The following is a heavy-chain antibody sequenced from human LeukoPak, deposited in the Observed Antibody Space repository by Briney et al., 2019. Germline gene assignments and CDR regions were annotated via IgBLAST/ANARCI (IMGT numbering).Heavy chain of an antibody. Sequence: ASVKVSCTASGYTFSSYGISWVLQAPGQGLEWMGWISAYNGNTDYAQNLRGRVTMTTDTSTSTAYMELRSLRSDDTAVYYCARDSVDGSGTYYSDSPDYWGQGTLVTVSS. CDR3: ARDSVDGSGTYYSDSPDY. V-gene: IGHV1-18*01. CDR2: ISAYNGNT. J-gene: IGHJ4*02. CDR1: GYTFSSYG. D-gene: IGHD3-10*01.